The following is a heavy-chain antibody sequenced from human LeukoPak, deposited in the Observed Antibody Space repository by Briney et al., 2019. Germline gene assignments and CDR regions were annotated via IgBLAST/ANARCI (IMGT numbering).Heavy chain of an antibody. J-gene: IGHJ4*02. CDR3: ARDSGSGNNDY. CDR2: ISAGNGNT. Sequence: ASVKVSCKASGYTFTIYAIHWVRQAPGQRLEWMGWISAGNGNTKYSQNFQGRVTFISNTSATTAFMELSSLRSEDAAVYYCARDSGSGNNDYWGQGTLVTVSS. D-gene: IGHD1-26*01. V-gene: IGHV1-3*01. CDR1: GYTFTIYA.